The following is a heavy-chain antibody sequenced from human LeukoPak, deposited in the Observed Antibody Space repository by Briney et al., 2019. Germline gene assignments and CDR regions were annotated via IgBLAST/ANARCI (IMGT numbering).Heavy chain of an antibody. J-gene: IGHJ4*02. CDR2: INPNSGGT. D-gene: IGHD6-13*01. V-gene: IGHV1-2*02. Sequence: ASVKVSCKASGYTFTGYYMHWVRQAPGQGLEWMGWINPNSGGTNYAQKFQGRVTMTRDTSISTAYMELSRLRSDDTAVYYCARVPYSSSWYLFPQNVLDYWGQGTLVTVSS. CDR1: GYTFTGYY. CDR3: ARVPYSSSWYLFPQNVLDY.